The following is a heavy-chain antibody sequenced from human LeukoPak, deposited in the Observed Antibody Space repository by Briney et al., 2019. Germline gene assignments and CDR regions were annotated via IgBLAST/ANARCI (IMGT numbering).Heavy chain of an antibody. D-gene: IGHD6-25*01. J-gene: IGHJ5*02. CDR2: IYYSGST. CDR3: ASHAVPNSSENWFDP. CDR1: GVSISSSSYY. Sequence: RSSETLSLTCTVSGVSISSSSYYWGWIRQPPGKGLERIGSIYYSGSTYYNPSLKSRVTISVDTSKNQFSLKLSSVTAADTAVYYCASHAVPNSSENWFDPWGQGTLVTVSS. V-gene: IGHV4-39*01.